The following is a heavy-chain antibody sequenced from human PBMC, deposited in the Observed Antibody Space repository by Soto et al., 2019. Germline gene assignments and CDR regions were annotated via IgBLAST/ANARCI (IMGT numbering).Heavy chain of an antibody. Sequence: QVQLVESGGGVVQPGRSLRLSCAASGFTFSSYGMHWVRQAPGKGLEWVAVIWYDGSNKYYADSVKGRFTISRDNSKNTLYLQMNSLRAEDTAVYYCAGDAPGVGAYFDYWGQGTLVTVSS. J-gene: IGHJ4*02. D-gene: IGHD1-26*01. V-gene: IGHV3-33*01. CDR3: AGDAPGVGAYFDY. CDR1: GFTFSSYG. CDR2: IWYDGSNK.